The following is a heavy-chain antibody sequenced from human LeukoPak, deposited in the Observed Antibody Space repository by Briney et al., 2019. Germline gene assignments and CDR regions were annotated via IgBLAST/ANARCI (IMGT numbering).Heavy chain of an antibody. J-gene: IGHJ4*02. CDR2: ISWNSGSI. CDR3: ARGPGPTYGWIDY. CDR1: GFTFDYYA. V-gene: IGHV3-9*01. Sequence: PAGGSLRLSCAASGFTFDYYAMHWVRQAPGKGLEWVSGISWNSGSIAYADSVKGRFTISRDSAKNSLYLQMNSLRDEDTALYYCARGPGPTYGWIDYWGQGTLVTVSS. D-gene: IGHD3-10*01.